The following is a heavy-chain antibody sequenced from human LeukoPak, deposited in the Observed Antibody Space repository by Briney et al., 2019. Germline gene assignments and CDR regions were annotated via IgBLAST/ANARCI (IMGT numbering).Heavy chain of an antibody. D-gene: IGHD3-3*01. CDR2: INSDGSST. Sequence: PGGSLRLSCAASGFTFSSYWMHWVRQAPGKGLVWVSRINSDGSSTSYADSVKGRFTISRDNAKNTLYLQMNSLRAEDTAVYYCARIDITIFGVVLNGMDVWGQGTTVTVSS. CDR3: ARIDITIFGVVLNGMDV. CDR1: GFTFSSYW. V-gene: IGHV3-74*01. J-gene: IGHJ6*02.